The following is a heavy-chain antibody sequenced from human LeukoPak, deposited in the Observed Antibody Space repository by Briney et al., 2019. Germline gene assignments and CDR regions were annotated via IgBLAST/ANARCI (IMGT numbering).Heavy chain of an antibody. Sequence: GESLKISCKGSGYSFTSYWIGWVRQMPGKGLEWMGIIYPGDSDTRYSPSFQGQVTISADKSISTAYLQWSSLKASDTAMYYCARQSLGDDYVWGCYLSSDAFDIWGQGTMVTVSS. D-gene: IGHD3-16*02. J-gene: IGHJ3*02. CDR3: ARQSLGDDYVWGCYLSSDAFDI. V-gene: IGHV5-51*01. CDR2: IYPGDSDT. CDR1: GYSFTSYW.